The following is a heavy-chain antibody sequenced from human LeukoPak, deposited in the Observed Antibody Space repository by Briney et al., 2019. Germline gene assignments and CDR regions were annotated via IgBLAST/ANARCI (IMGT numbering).Heavy chain of an antibody. CDR1: GGSISSSNW. V-gene: IGHV4-4*02. CDR3: ARSHESSDYSSLGY. Sequence: SGTLSLTCAVSGGSISSSNWWSWVRQPPGKGLEWIGEIYHSGSTNYNPSLKSRVTISVDKSKNQFSLKLSSVTAADTAVYYCARSHESSDYSSLGYWGQGTLVTVSS. J-gene: IGHJ4*02. CDR2: IYHSGST. D-gene: IGHD3-22*01.